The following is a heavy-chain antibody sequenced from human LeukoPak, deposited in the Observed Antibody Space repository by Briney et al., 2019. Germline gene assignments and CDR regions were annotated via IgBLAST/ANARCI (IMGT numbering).Heavy chain of an antibody. CDR1: GFTFSSYG. CDR3: ARDQEATVVTQFDY. V-gene: IGHV3-33*01. D-gene: IGHD4-23*01. Sequence: GGSLRLSCAAPGFTFSSYGMHWVRQAPGKGLEWVAVIWYDGSNKYYADSVKGRFTISRDNSKNTLYLQMNSLRAEDTAVYYCARDQEATVVTQFDYWGQGTLVTVSS. CDR2: IWYDGSNK. J-gene: IGHJ4*02.